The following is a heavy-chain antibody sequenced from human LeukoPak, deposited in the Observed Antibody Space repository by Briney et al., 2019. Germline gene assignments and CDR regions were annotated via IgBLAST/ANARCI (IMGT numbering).Heavy chain of an antibody. Sequence: ASVKVSCKASGYTFTGYYMHWVRQAPGRGLEWMGRINPNSGGTNYAQKFQGRVTMTRDTSISTAYMELSRLSSDDTAVYYCARGPTGYISSWYAYWGQGTLVTVSS. CDR1: GYTFTGYY. V-gene: IGHV1-2*06. CDR3: ARGPTGYISSWYAY. CDR2: INPNSGGT. J-gene: IGHJ4*02. D-gene: IGHD6-13*01.